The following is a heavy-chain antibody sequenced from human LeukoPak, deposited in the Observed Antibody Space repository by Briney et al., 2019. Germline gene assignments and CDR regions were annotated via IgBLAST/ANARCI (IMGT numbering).Heavy chain of an antibody. J-gene: IGHJ4*02. CDR3: ARSSHKGYSSSWQY. CDR2: ISSSSSTI. V-gene: IGHV3-48*01. D-gene: IGHD6-13*01. Sequence: PGGSLRLSCAASGFTFSSYSMNWVRQAPGKGLEWVSYISSSSSTIYYADSVKGRFTISRDNAKNSLYLQMNSLRAEDTAVYYCARSSHKGYSSSWQYWGQGTLVTVSS. CDR1: GFTFSSYS.